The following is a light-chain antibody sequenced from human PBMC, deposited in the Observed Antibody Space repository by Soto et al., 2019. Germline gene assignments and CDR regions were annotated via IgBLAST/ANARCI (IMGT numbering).Light chain of an antibody. CDR3: SLYTSENTYV. J-gene: IGLJ1*01. V-gene: IGLV2-18*01. CDR2: EAS. CDR1: SSDVGSYNL. Sequence: QSALTQPASMSGSPGQSITISCTGTSSDVGSYNLVSWYQQPPGTAPKLIIYEASNRPSGVPDRFSGSKSGNTASLTISGLQAADEVDYYCSLYTSENTYVFGTGTKVTVL.